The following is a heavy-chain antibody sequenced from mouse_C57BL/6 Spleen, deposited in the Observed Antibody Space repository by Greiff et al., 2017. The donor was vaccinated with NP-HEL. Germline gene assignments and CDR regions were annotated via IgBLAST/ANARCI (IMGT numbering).Heavy chain of an antibody. CDR2: ISYSGRT. V-gene: IGHV3-2*02. CDR1: GYSITSGYG. Sequence: DVQLQESGPGLVKPSQSLSLTCTVTGYSITSGYGWNWIRQFPGNKLEWMGYISYSGRTNYNPSLKSRISITQDTSKNQFFLQLNSVTTEDTATYYCAKTARIKYWGQGTTLVVSS. CDR3: AKTARIKY. D-gene: IGHD1-2*01. J-gene: IGHJ2*01.